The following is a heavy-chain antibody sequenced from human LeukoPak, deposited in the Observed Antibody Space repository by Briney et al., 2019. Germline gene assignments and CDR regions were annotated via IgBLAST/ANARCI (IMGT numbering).Heavy chain of an antibody. CDR3: AREVFGVDYYYYMDV. CDR2: MHYSGST. D-gene: IGHD3-3*01. V-gene: IGHV4-59*01. Sequence: SETLSLTCTVSGGSMKNYFWSWIRQPPGKGLEWIGYMHYSGSTNYNPSVKSRVTISIDTSKNQFFLNLSSVTAADTAVYYCAREVFGVDYYYYMDVWGKGTTVIVSS. CDR1: GGSMKNYF. J-gene: IGHJ6*03.